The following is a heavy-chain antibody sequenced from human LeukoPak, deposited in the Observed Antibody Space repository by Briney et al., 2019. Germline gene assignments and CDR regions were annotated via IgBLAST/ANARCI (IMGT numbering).Heavy chain of an antibody. Sequence: ASVKISCKVSGYTFTDYYMHWVQQAPGKGLEWMGLADPEDGETIYAEKFQGRVTITADTSTDTAYMELSSLRSEDTAVYYCATVINSYGPPDYWGQGTLVTVSS. J-gene: IGHJ4*02. CDR1: GYTFTDYY. CDR3: ATVINSYGPPDY. V-gene: IGHV1-69-2*01. CDR2: ADPEDGET. D-gene: IGHD5-18*01.